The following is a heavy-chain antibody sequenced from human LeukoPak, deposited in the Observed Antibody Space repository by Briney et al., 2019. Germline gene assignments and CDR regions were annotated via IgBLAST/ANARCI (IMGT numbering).Heavy chain of an antibody. J-gene: IGHJ4*02. CDR1: GFTFSDSS. D-gene: IGHD2-2*01. CDR2: IRSKANTYAT. CDR3: SRYGSTPS. V-gene: IGHV3-73*01. Sequence: PGGSLRLSWAASGFTFSDSSVHWVRQASGKGLEWVGRIRSKANTYATLYTGSVQGRFTVSRDDAKNTAYLQMTTLKYEDTAVYYCSRYGSTPSWGQGTLVTVSP.